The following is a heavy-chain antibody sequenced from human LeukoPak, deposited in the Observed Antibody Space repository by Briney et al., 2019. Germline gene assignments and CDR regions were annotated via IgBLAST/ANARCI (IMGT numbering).Heavy chain of an antibody. Sequence: GRSLRLSCAASGFTFEDYVMNWVRQAPGKGLEWVSSISWNSNSIGYADSVKGRFTISRDNAKNSLYLQMSSLRVEDTALYYCAKETYGMDVWGQGTTVTVSS. V-gene: IGHV3-9*01. CDR2: ISWNSNSI. CDR3: AKETYGMDV. J-gene: IGHJ6*02. CDR1: GFTFEDYV.